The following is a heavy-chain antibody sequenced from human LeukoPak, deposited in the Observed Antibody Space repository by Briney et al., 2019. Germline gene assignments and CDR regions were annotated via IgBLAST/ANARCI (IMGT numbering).Heavy chain of an antibody. J-gene: IGHJ5*02. Sequence: GGSLRLSCAASGFTFSSYAMSWVRQAPGKGLEWVSAISGSGGSTYYADSVKGRFTISRDNSKNTLYLQMNSLRAEDTAVYYCAKDLVITMIVVAGRDWLDPWGQGTLVTVSS. D-gene: IGHD3-22*01. V-gene: IGHV3-23*01. CDR3: AKDLVITMIVVAGRDWLDP. CDR1: GFTFSSYA. CDR2: ISGSGGST.